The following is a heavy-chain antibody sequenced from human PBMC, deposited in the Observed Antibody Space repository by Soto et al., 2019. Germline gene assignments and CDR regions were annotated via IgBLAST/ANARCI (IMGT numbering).Heavy chain of an antibody. V-gene: IGHV3-30-3*01. CDR1: GFTFSRYA. J-gene: IGHJ4*02. CDR2: ISYDGSNK. D-gene: IGHD2-2*01. CDR3: ARARLDTPALDY. Sequence: QVQLVESGGGVVQPGRSLRLSCAAYGFTFSRYAMHWVRQAPGKGLEWVAVISYDGSNKYYADSVKGRFTISRDNSKNTRYLQMNSLRAEDTAVYYCARARLDTPALDYWGQGTLVTVSS.